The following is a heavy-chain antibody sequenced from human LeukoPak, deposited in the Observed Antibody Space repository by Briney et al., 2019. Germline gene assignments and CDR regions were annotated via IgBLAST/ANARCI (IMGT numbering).Heavy chain of an antibody. V-gene: IGHV4-34*01. Sequence: PSETPSLTCAVYGGSFSGYYWSWIRQPPGKGLEWMGEINHSGSTNYNPSLKSRVTISVDTSKNQFSLKLSSVTAADTAVYYCARGIAAAGEGYWGQGTLVTVSS. CDR1: GGSFSGYY. CDR3: ARGIAAAGEGY. J-gene: IGHJ4*02. D-gene: IGHD6-13*01. CDR2: INHSGST.